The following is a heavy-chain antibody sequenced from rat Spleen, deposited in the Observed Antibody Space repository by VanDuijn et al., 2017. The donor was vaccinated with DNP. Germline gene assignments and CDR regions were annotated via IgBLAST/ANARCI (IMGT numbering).Heavy chain of an antibody. CDR1: GFTFNNYW. CDR2: ITTSGDNT. J-gene: IGHJ2*01. Sequence: EVQLVESGGDLVQPGRSLKVSCVVSGFTFNNYWMTWIRQVPGKGLEWVASITTSGDNTYSPDSVKGRFTISRDNAKNTLYLQMNSLRSEDTATYYCARGGLYYFDYWGQGVMVTVSS. V-gene: IGHV5-31*01. D-gene: IGHD1-11*01. CDR3: ARGGLYYFDY.